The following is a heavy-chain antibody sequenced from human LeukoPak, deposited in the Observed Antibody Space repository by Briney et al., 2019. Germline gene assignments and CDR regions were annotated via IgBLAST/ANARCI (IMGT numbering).Heavy chain of an antibody. CDR3: ARDPLSTVTRPFDY. J-gene: IGHJ4*02. V-gene: IGHV1-69*05. D-gene: IGHD4-11*01. Sequence: SVKVSCKASGGTFSSYAISWVRQAPGQGLEWMGRIIPIFGTANCAQKFQGRVTITTDESTSTAYMELSSLRSEDTAVYYCARDPLSTVTRPFDYWGQGTLVTVSS. CDR1: GGTFSSYA. CDR2: IIPIFGTA.